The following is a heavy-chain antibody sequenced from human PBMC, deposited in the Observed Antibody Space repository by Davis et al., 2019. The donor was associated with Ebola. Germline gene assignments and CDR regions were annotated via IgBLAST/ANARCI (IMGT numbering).Heavy chain of an antibody. V-gene: IGHV5-51*01. CDR2: IYPGDSDT. J-gene: IGHJ4*02. CDR3: ARATSSDY. Sequence: GGSLRLSCKGSGYNFITYWIGWVRQMPGKGLEWMGIIYPGDSDTRYSPSFQGQVTISADKSISTAYLQWSSLKASDTAIYYCARATSSDYWGQGTLVTVSP. D-gene: IGHD6-6*01. CDR1: GYNFITYW.